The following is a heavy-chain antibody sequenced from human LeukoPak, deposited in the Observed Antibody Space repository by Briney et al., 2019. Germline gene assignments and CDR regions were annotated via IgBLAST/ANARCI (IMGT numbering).Heavy chain of an antibody. D-gene: IGHD6-19*01. J-gene: IGHJ3*02. CDR2: IYYSGST. Sequence: PSETLSLTCTLSGGSISSYYWSWPRQPPGEGGEGIGYIYYSGSTNYNASLKSRVTISVDTSKNQFSLKLSSVTAADTAVYYCARLTYSSGWYNGDAFDIWGQGTMVTVSS. CDR3: ARLTYSSGWYNGDAFDI. V-gene: IGHV4-59*01. CDR1: GGSISSYY.